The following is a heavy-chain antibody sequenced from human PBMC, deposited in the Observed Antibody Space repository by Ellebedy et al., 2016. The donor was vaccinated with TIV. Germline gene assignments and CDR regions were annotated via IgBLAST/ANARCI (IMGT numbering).Heavy chain of an antibody. V-gene: IGHV4-59*08. CDR3: ARAAIGWPDNWFDP. J-gene: IGHJ5*02. CDR2: IYYSGST. CDR1: GGSISSYY. D-gene: IGHD6-19*01. Sequence: SETLSLTCTVSGGSISSYYWSWIRQPPGKGLEWIGYIYYSGSTNYNPSLKSRVTISVDTSKNQFSLKLSSVTAADTAVYYCARAAIGWPDNWFDPWGQGTLVTVSS.